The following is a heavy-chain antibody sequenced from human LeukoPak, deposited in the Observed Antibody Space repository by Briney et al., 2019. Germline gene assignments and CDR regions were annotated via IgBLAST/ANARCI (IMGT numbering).Heavy chain of an antibody. J-gene: IGHJ4*02. CDR3: AKTYDSSGYPDD. Sequence: GGSLRLSCAASGFTFSSYWMHWVRQAPGKGLVWVSRINSDGSSTSYADSVKGRFTISRDNAKNTLYLQMNSLRAEDTAVYYCAKTYDSSGYPDDWGQGTLVTVSS. CDR2: INSDGSST. D-gene: IGHD3-22*01. CDR1: GFTFSSYW. V-gene: IGHV3-74*01.